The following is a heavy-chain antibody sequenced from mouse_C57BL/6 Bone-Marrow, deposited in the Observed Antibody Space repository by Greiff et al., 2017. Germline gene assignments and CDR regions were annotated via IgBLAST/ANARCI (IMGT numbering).Heavy chain of an antibody. CDR2: IHPNSGST. CDR1: GYTFTSYW. Sequence: QVQLQQSGAELVKPGASVKLSCKASGYTFTSYWMHWVKQRPGQGLEWIGMIHPNSGSTNYNEKFKSKATLTVDKSSSTAYMQLSSLTSEDSAVYYCARLGWETYYFDYWGQGTTLTVSS. J-gene: IGHJ2*01. D-gene: IGHD3-3*01. V-gene: IGHV1-64*01. CDR3: ARLGWETYYFDY.